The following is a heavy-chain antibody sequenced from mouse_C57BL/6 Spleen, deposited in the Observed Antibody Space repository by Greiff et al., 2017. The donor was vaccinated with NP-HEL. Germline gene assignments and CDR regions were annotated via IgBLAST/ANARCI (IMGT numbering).Heavy chain of an antibody. J-gene: IGHJ1*03. D-gene: IGHD1-1*01. V-gene: IGHV1-52*01. Sequence: QVQLQQPGAELVRPGSSVKLSCKASGYTFTSYWMHWVKQRPIQGLEWIGNIDPSDSETHYNQKFKDKATLTVDKSSSTAYMQLSSLTSEDSAVYYCARGGGTTVVDWYFDVWGTGTTFTVSS. CDR1: GYTFTSYW. CDR2: IDPSDSET. CDR3: ARGGGTTVVDWYFDV.